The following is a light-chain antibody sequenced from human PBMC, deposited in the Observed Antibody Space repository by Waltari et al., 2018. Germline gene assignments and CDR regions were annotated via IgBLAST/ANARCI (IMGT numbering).Light chain of an antibody. Sequence: QSVLTQPPSASGTPGQRVTISCSGSSSNIGSNTVNWYQQLPGTAPKLLIYSNNQRPSGVPDRVSVSKSGTSASLAISGLQSEDEADYYCAAWDDSLNGVVFGGGTKLTVL. CDR2: SNN. V-gene: IGLV1-44*01. CDR3: AAWDDSLNGVV. J-gene: IGLJ2*01. CDR1: SSNIGSNT.